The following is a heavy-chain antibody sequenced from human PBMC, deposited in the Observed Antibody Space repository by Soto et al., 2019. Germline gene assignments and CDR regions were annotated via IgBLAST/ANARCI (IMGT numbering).Heavy chain of an antibody. Sequence: SETLSLTCSVSGGSITSNHWWSWVRQAPGKGLEWIGEIFHRGTSHHNPSLESRVTLSVDKSKNQFSLMLTSVTAADTAVYYCATKYCPSTICYLFDNWGQGALVTVSS. V-gene: IGHV4-4*02. CDR2: IFHRGTS. CDR3: ATKYCPSTICYLFDN. D-gene: IGHD2-15*01. CDR1: GGSITSNHW. J-gene: IGHJ4*02.